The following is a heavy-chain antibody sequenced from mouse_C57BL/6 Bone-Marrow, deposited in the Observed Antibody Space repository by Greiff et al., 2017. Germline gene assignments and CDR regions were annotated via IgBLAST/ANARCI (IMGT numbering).Heavy chain of an antibody. CDR2: IAPNSGGT. CDR3: ARGGWLLPFDY. V-gene: IGHV1-72*01. J-gene: IGHJ2*01. D-gene: IGHD2-3*01. CDR1: GYTFTSYW. Sequence: QVQLQQPGAELVKPGASVKLSCKASGYTFTSYWMHWVKQRPGRGLEWIGRIAPNSGGTKYNEKFQSKATLTVDKPSSTAYMQLSSLTSEDSAVYYCARGGWLLPFDYWGQGTTLTVSS.